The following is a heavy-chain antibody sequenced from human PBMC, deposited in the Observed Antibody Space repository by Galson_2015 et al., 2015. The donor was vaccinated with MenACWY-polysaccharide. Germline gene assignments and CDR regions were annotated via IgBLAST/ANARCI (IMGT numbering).Heavy chain of an antibody. D-gene: IGHD2-2*02. V-gene: IGHV3-48*01. CDR3: AITSPNTF. CDR1: GFTFSSKS. Sequence: SLRLSCAASGFTFSSKSMIWVRQAPGKGLEWVSYISSSSGTIYYADSVKGRFTISRDEAKSSLYLQMNSLRAEDTAVYYCAITSPNTFWGQGTRVTVSS. J-gene: IGHJ4*02. CDR2: ISSSSGTI.